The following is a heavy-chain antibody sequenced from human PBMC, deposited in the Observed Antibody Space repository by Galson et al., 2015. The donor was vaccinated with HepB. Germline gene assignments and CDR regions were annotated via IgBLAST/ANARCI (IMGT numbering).Heavy chain of an antibody. CDR3: ATGQGDGDYVRSEYYYYYYGMDV. J-gene: IGHJ6*02. CDR2: FDPEDGET. Sequence: SVKVSCKVSGYTLTELSMHWVRQAPGKGLEWMGGFDPEDGETIYAQKFQGRVTMTEDTSTDTAYMELSSLRSEDTAVYYCATGQGDGDYVRSEYYYYYYGMDVWGQGTTVTVSS. CDR1: GYTLTELS. D-gene: IGHD4-17*01. V-gene: IGHV1-24*01.